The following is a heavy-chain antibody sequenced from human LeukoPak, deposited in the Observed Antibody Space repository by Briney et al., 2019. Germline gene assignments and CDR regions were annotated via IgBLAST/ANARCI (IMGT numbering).Heavy chain of an antibody. CDR2: FYYSGST. D-gene: IGHD3-22*01. Sequence: SETLSLTCTGPGGSICSYYWSWIPQPPGKGPGGIGNFYYSGSTDYNPSVKSRVTISVDTSKNQFSLKLCSVTAADTAVYYCARVGYYDSSGYHDAFDIWGQGTMVTVSS. V-gene: IGHV4-59*01. J-gene: IGHJ3*02. CDR3: ARVGYYDSSGYHDAFDI. CDR1: GGSICSYY.